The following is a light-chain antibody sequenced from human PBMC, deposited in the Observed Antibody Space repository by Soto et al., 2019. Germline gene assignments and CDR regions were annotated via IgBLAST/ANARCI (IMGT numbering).Light chain of an antibody. CDR3: ERWDSDTRV. V-gene: IGLV4-60*02. CDR2: VERSGNY. J-gene: IGLJ3*02. CDR1: SGHSTYI. Sequence: QAVVTQSSSASASLGSSVKFTCTLSSGHSTYIIAWHQQQPGKAPRYLMRVERSGNYNTGSGVPDRFSGSSAGADRYLTISHLQFEEEADYYCERWDSDTRVFGGGTKLTVL.